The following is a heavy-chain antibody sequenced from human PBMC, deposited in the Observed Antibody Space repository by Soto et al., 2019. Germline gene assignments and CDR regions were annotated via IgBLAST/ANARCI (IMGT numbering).Heavy chain of an antibody. V-gene: IGHV3-23*01. Sequence: HPGGSLRLSCAASGFTFSSYAMSWVRQAPGKGLECVSTISGSGGTTYYADSVKGRFTISRDNSKNTLYLQMNSLRAEDTAVYYCAKDSSSWHSAFDIWGQGTMVTVSS. D-gene: IGHD6-13*01. CDR3: AKDSSSWHSAFDI. J-gene: IGHJ3*02. CDR1: GFTFSSYA. CDR2: ISGSGGTT.